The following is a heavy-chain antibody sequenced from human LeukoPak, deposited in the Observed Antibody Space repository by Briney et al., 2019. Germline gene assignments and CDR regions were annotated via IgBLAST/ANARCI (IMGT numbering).Heavy chain of an antibody. CDR1: GFTFSSYA. CDR2: ISGSGGST. D-gene: IGHD6-19*01. J-gene: IGHJ4*02. V-gene: IGHV3-23*01. CDR3: AKLADSSGWYVVRTFDY. Sequence: GGSLSLSCAASGFTFSSYAMSWVRQAPGKGLEWVSAISGSGGSTYYADSVKGRFTISRDNSKNTLYLQMNSLRAEDTAVYYCAKLADSSGWYVVRTFDYWGQGTLVTVSS.